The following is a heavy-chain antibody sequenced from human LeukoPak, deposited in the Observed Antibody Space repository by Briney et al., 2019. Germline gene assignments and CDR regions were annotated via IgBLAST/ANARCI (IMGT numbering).Heavy chain of an antibody. V-gene: IGHV1-69*04. CDR3: ARNSGYEENFDY. CDR2: IIPILGIA. D-gene: IGHD5-12*01. CDR1: GGTFSSYA. J-gene: IGHJ4*02. Sequence: ASVKVSCKASGGTFSSYAISWVRQAPGQGLEWMGRIIPILGIANYAQKFQGRVTMTRNTSISTAYMELSSLRSEDTAVYYCARNSGYEENFDYWGQGTLVTVSS.